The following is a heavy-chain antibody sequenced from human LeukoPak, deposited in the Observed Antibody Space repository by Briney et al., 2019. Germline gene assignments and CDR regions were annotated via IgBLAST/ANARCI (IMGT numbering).Heavy chain of an antibody. CDR1: GGSISSFH. CDR2: ISYSGST. Sequence: SETLSLTCTVSGGSISSFHWSWIRQPPGKGLEWIGYISYSGSTNYNPSLKSRITISLDTSKNQFSLKLSSVTAADTAVYYCARGPLMTTVTTSGDYWGQGTLVTVSS. V-gene: IGHV4-59*12. D-gene: IGHD4-17*01. J-gene: IGHJ4*02. CDR3: ARGPLMTTVTTSGDY.